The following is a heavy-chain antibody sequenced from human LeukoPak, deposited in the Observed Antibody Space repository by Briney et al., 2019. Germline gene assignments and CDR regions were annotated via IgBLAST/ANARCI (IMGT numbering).Heavy chain of an antibody. Sequence: GGSLRLSCAASGFTFSSYAMNWVRQAPGKGLEWVSYIKSSGTTIYYADSVRARFTISRDNAKNSLYLQMNSLRAEDTAVYYCASDSRSHFDNWGQGTLVTVSS. J-gene: IGHJ4*02. CDR3: ASDSRSHFDN. V-gene: IGHV3-48*03. CDR1: GFTFSSYA. CDR2: IKSSGTTI.